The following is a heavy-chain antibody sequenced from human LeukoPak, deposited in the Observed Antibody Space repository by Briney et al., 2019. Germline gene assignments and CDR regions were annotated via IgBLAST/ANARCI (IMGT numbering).Heavy chain of an antibody. CDR3: ARLRWYYDSSGYSNDAFDI. Sequence: SETLSLTCTVSGGSISSYYWSWIRQPPGKGLEWIGYIYYSGSTNYNPSLKSRVTISVDTSKNQFSLKLSSVTAADTAVYYCARLRWYYDSSGYSNDAFDIWGQGTMVTVSS. V-gene: IGHV4-59*01. CDR2: IYYSGST. CDR1: GGSISSYY. D-gene: IGHD3-22*01. J-gene: IGHJ3*02.